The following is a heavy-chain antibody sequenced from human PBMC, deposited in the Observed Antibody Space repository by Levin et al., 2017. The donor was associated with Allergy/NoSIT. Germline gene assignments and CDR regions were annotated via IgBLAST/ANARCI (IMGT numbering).Heavy chain of an antibody. D-gene: IGHD6-13*01. J-gene: IGHJ1*01. Sequence: GGSLRLSCAASGFTFSSYAMSWVRQAPGKGLEWVSAISGSGGSTYYADSVKGRFTISRDNSKNTLYLQMNSLRAEDTAVYYCAKDRPNSSSWTEYFQHWGQGTLVTVSS. CDR1: GFTFSSYA. V-gene: IGHV3-23*01. CDR2: ISGSGGST. CDR3: AKDRPNSSSWTEYFQH.